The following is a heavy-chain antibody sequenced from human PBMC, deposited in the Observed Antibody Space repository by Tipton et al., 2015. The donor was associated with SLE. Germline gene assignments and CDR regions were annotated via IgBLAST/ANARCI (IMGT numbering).Heavy chain of an antibody. V-gene: IGHV3-74*01. CDR3: ARDLGSFYGSGSYL. Sequence: SLRLSCAASGFTFSSYWMHWVRQAPGKGLVWVSRINSDGSSTSYADSVKGRFTISRDNSKNTLYLQMGSLRAEDIAVYYCARDLGSFYGSGSYLWGQGTLVTVSS. CDR1: GFTFSSYW. J-gene: IGHJ4*02. D-gene: IGHD3-10*01. CDR2: INSDGSST.